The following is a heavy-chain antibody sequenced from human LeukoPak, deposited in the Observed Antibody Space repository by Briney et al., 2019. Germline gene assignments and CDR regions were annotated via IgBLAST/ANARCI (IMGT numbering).Heavy chain of an antibody. CDR3: ARAEDINWFDP. CDR2: IYYSGST. D-gene: IGHD2-15*01. J-gene: IGHJ5*02. Sequence: SETLSLTCTVSGGSVSSYYWSWIRQPPGKGLEWIGHIYYSGSTNYNPSLKSRVTISVDTTKNQSSLKLSSVTAADTAVYYCARAEDINWFDPWGQGTLVTVSS. V-gene: IGHV4-59*08. CDR1: GGSVSSYY.